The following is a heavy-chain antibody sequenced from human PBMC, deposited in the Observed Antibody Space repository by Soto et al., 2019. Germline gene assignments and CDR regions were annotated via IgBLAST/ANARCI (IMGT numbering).Heavy chain of an antibody. CDR1: GYTFTSYF. CDR3: ARGFWGPTYYYGMDV. Sequence: AASVKVSCKASGYTFTSYFMHWVRQAPGQGLEWMGIIDPTDGSTTYAQRFQGRVRMTRDTSTSTVYMDLSSLRSDDTALYHCARGFWGPTYYYGMDVWGRGTTVTVSS. CDR2: IDPTDGST. D-gene: IGHD7-27*01. J-gene: IGHJ6*02. V-gene: IGHV1-46*01.